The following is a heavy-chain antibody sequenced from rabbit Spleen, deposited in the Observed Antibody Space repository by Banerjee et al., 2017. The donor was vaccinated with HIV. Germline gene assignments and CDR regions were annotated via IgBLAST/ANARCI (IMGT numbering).Heavy chain of an antibody. CDR2: IYPDSSGST. V-gene: IGHV1S40*01. CDR1: GFSFSSDYY. D-gene: IGHD4-1*01. CDR3: ARDLAGVIGWNFNL. J-gene: IGHJ4*01. Sequence: QSLVESGGDLVKPGASLTLTCTASGFSFSSDYYMCWVRQAPGKGLECGACIYPDSSGSTYYANWAKSRLTISKASSTTVTLQMTSLTAADTATYFCARDLAGVIGWNFNLWGPGTLVTVS.